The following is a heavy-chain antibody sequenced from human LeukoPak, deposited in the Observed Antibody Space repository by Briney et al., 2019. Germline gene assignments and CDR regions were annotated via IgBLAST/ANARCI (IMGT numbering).Heavy chain of an antibody. V-gene: IGHV4-34*01. J-gene: IGHJ4*01. D-gene: IGHD3-16*01. CDR3: ATFRWGIGFEF. CDR2: INHSGST. Sequence: ASETLSLTCAVYGGSLSAYYWTSIRQSPEKGLEWIGEINHSGSTNYNPSLKSRVTISVDTSKNQFSLKLNSVTAADTAIYYCATFRWGIGFEFWDHGALVTVSS. CDR1: GGSLSAYY.